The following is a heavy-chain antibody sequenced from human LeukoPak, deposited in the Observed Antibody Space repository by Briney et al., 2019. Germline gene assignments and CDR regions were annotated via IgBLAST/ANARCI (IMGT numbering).Heavy chain of an antibody. Sequence: SETLSLTCTVSGGSISTYYWSWIRQPPGKGLEWIGEINHSGSTNYNPSLKSRVTISVDTSKNQFSLKLSSVTAADTAVYYCARRRAYYYGSGSLDYWGQEPWSPSPQ. D-gene: IGHD3-10*01. J-gene: IGHJ4*01. CDR3: ARRRAYYYGSGSLDY. CDR2: INHSGST. CDR1: GGSISTYY. V-gene: IGHV4-34*01.